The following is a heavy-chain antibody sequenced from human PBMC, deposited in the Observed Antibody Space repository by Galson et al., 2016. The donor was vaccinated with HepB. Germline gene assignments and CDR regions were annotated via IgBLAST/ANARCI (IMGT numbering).Heavy chain of an antibody. J-gene: IGHJ4*02. CDR3: AKSRGSTGGASYNSWQRLGVLGFDAFDL. CDR2: INPSGGTT. V-gene: IGHV3-23*01. D-gene: IGHD2-8*02. CDR1: GFTHTNYA. Sequence: SLRLSCAASGFTHTNYAMGWVRQAPGKGLEWVSTINPSGGTTYFADSVKGRFTFSRDNSRHTLYLQMNSLRAEDTAVYYCAKSRGSTGGASYNSWQRLGVLGFDAFDLWGQGTVVTVSS.